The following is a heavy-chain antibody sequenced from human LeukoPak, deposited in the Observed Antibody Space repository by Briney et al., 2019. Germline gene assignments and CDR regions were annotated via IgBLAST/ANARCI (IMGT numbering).Heavy chain of an antibody. CDR1: GFTFSSYG. D-gene: IGHD6-13*01. CDR3: AKVKEQQLVYFDY. Sequence: GGSLRLSCAASGFTFSSYGMSWVRQAPGKGLEWVSAISGSGGSTYYADSVKGRFTISRDNSKNTLYLQMNSLRAEDTAVYYCAKVKEQQLVYFDYWGQGTLVTVSS. V-gene: IGHV3-23*01. J-gene: IGHJ4*02. CDR2: ISGSGGST.